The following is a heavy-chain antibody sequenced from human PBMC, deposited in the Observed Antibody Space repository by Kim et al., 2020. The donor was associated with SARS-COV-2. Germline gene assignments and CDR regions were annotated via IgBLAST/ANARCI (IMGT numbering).Heavy chain of an antibody. J-gene: IGHJ4*02. D-gene: IGHD3-22*01. Sequence: GGSLRLSCAASGFTFSSYGIHWVRQAPGKGLEWVAVISYDGSNKYYADSVKGRFTISRDNSKNTLYLQMNSLRAEDTAVYYCAKAEYYYDSSGPWDCWGQGTLVTVSS. CDR2: ISYDGSNK. CDR3: AKAEYYYDSSGPWDC. V-gene: IGHV3-30*18. CDR1: GFTFSSYG.